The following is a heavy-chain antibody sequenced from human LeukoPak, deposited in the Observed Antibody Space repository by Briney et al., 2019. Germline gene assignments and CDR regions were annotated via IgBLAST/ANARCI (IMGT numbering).Heavy chain of an antibody. D-gene: IGHD6-19*01. Sequence: PSETLSLTCTVSGYSISSGYYWGWIRQPPGKGLEWIGSIYHSGSTYYNPSLKSRVTISVDTSKNQFSLKLSSVTAADTAVYCCARVGVAGPGGHYYFYMDVWGKGTTVTVSS. CDR3: ARVGVAGPGGHYYFYMDV. J-gene: IGHJ6*03. CDR2: IYHSGST. V-gene: IGHV4-38-2*02. CDR1: GYSISSGYY.